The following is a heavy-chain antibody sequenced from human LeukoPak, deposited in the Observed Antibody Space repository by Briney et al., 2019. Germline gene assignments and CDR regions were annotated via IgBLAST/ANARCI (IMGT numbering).Heavy chain of an antibody. D-gene: IGHD5-18*01. Sequence: SVKVSCKASGGTFSSYAISWVRQAPGQGLEWMGGIIPIFGTANYAQKFQGRVTITADESTSTAYMELSSLRSEDTPVYYCARNRIQFSLSWFDPWGQGTLVTVSS. CDR3: ARNRIQFSLSWFDP. V-gene: IGHV1-69*13. J-gene: IGHJ5*02. CDR1: GGTFSSYA. CDR2: IIPIFGTA.